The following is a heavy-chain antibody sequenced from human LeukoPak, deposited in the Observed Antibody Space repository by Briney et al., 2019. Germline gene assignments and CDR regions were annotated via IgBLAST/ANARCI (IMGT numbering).Heavy chain of an antibody. CDR2: MNIDGSEK. D-gene: IGHD1-26*01. CDR3: ARDPVEWELLLDY. CDR1: GFTFSSYW. J-gene: IGHJ4*02. Sequence: GGSLRLSCAASGFTFSSYWMGWVRQAPGKRPEWVANMNIDGSEKYYADSVKGRFSISRDNARNSVYLQMASLRVEDTAVYYCARDPVEWELLLDYWGQGTLVTVSS. V-gene: IGHV3-7*01.